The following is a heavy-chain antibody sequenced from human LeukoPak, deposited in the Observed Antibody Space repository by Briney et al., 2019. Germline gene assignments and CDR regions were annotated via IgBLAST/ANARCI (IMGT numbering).Heavy chain of an antibody. Sequence: GGSLRLSCAASGFTIGNYWMNWVRQAPGEGLEWVANINQDGSVEHYVDSVKGRFTISRDNSKNTLYLQMNSLRAEDTAVYYCARQSYSGGPIDYWGQGTLVTVSS. J-gene: IGHJ4*02. CDR3: ARQSYSGGPIDY. V-gene: IGHV3-7*02. CDR2: INQDGSVE. CDR1: GFTIGNYW. D-gene: IGHD1-26*01.